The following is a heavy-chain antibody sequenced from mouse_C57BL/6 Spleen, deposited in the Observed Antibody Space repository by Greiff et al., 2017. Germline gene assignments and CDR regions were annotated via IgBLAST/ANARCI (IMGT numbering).Heavy chain of an antibody. CDR1: GYSITSGYY. Sequence: DVKLQESGPGLVKPSQSLSLTCSVTGYSITSGYYWNWIRQFPGNKLEWMGYISYDGSNNYNPSLKNRISITRYTSKNQFFLKLNSVTTEDTATYYCASESRGFAYWGQGTLVTVSA. J-gene: IGHJ3*01. CDR2: ISYDGSN. CDR3: ASESRGFAY. V-gene: IGHV3-6*01.